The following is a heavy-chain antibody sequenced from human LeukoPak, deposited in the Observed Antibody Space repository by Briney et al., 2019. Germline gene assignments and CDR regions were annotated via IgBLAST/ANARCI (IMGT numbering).Heavy chain of an antibody. CDR3: ARVANYYDSSGPFDY. CDR2: ISPHSGAT. Sequence: ASVKVSCKASGFTFTGYYIQWVGQAPGQGLEWMGWISPHSGATKYAQRFQGRVTMTRDTSITTAYMDLSSLRSDDAAVYYCARVANYYDSSGPFDYWGQGTLVTVSS. J-gene: IGHJ4*02. CDR1: GFTFTGYY. D-gene: IGHD3-22*01. V-gene: IGHV1-2*02.